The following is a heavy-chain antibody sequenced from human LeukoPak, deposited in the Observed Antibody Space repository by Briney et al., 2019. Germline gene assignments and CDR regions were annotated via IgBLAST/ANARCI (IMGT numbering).Heavy chain of an antibody. CDR3: ARDSTTVTTSPGIDV. Sequence: GGSLRLSCAASGFTFSSYWMSWVRRAPGKGLEWVANIKQDGSEKYCVDSVKGRFTISRDNAKNSLYLHMNSLRAEDTAVYYCARDSTTVTTSPGIDVWGQGTTVTVSS. V-gene: IGHV3-7*05. J-gene: IGHJ6*02. D-gene: IGHD4-17*01. CDR2: IKQDGSEK. CDR1: GFTFSSYW.